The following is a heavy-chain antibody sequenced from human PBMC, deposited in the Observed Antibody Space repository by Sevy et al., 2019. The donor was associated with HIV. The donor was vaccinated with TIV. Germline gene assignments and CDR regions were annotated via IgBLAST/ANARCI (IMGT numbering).Heavy chain of an antibody. V-gene: IGHV1-58*01. CDR2: IVVGSGNT. D-gene: IGHD6-13*01. Sequence: ASLKVSCKASGFTFTSSAVQWVRQARGQRLEWIGWIVVGSGNTNYAQKFQERVTITRDMSTSTAYMELSSLRSEDTAVYYCAAVGGIAAAGSSFPSDYWGQGTLVTVSS. CDR1: GFTFTSSA. J-gene: IGHJ4*02. CDR3: AAVGGIAAAGSSFPSDY.